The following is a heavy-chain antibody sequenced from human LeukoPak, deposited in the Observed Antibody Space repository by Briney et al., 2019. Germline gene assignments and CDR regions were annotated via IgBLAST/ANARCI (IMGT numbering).Heavy chain of an antibody. CDR3: ARDSPRLLVFDY. J-gene: IGHJ4*02. V-gene: IGHV4-30-4*08. CDR1: GGSISSGDYY. CDR2: IYYSGST. Sequence: PSETLSLTCTVSGGSISSGDYYRSWIRQPPGKGLEWIGYIYYSGSTYYNPSLKSRVTISVDTSKNQFSLKLSSVTAADTAVYYCARDSPRLLVFDYWGQGTLVTVSS. D-gene: IGHD2-15*01.